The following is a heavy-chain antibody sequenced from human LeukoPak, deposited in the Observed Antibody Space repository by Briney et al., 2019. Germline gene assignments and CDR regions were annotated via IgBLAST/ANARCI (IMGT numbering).Heavy chain of an antibody. D-gene: IGHD3-10*01. V-gene: IGHV3-30-3*01. Sequence: SGGSLRLSCAASGFTFSSYAMHWVHQAPGKGLEWVAVISYDGSNKYYADSVKGRFTISRDNSKNTLYLQMNSLRAEDTAVYYCARDPITMVRGYYFDYWGQGTLVTVSS. J-gene: IGHJ4*02. CDR2: ISYDGSNK. CDR3: ARDPITMVRGYYFDY. CDR1: GFTFSSYA.